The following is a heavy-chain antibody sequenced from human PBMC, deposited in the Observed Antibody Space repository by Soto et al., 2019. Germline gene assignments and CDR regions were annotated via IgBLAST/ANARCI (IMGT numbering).Heavy chain of an antibody. Sequence: QVQLEQSGSEVKKSGSSVKVSCKASGYSFSSHAITWVRQAPGQGLEWMGGIIPVFGTPSYAQKFQGRVTISADKSTNTSSLELRCLRSEDTAVYYCARGGALSTSWYWGDGLDSWGQGTQVTVSS. CDR3: ARGGALSTSWYWGDGLDS. D-gene: IGHD6-13*01. CDR1: GYSFSSHA. CDR2: IIPVFGTP. J-gene: IGHJ4*02. V-gene: IGHV1-69*06.